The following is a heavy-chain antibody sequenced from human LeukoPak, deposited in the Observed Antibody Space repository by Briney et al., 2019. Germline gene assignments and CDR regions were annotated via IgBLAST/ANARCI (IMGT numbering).Heavy chain of an antibody. J-gene: IGHJ4*02. D-gene: IGHD3-10*01. CDR3: TSARVGPFDY. Sequence: LKVSCKASGYSFTSYDINWVRQATGQGLEWMGWMSPNSGNTGYPQKFQGRVTMTRNTSISTAYMEVSSLRYEDTAVYYCTSARVGPFDYWGQGTLVTVSS. V-gene: IGHV1-8*01. CDR2: MSPNSGNT. CDR1: GYSFTSYD.